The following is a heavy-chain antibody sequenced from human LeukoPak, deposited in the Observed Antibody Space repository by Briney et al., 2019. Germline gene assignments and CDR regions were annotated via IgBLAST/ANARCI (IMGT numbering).Heavy chain of an antibody. Sequence: GGSLRLSCAASGFTFSSYAMHWVRQAPGKGLEWVAVISYDGSNQYYADSVKGRFTTSRDNSKDTLYLQMNSLRAEDTAVYYCAKVKVPAATYYYYGMDVWGQGATVTVSS. CDR1: GFTFSSYA. CDR2: ISYDGSNQ. CDR3: AKVKVPAATYYYYGMDV. V-gene: IGHV3-30*18. D-gene: IGHD2-2*01. J-gene: IGHJ6*02.